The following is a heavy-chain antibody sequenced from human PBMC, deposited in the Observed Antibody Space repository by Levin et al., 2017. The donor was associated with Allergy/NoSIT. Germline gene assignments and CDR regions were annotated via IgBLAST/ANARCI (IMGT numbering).Heavy chain of an antibody. Sequence: GGSLRLSCAASGFTFNNYAMSWVRQAPGKGLEWVSTITGSGDNTYSADSVRGRFTISRDNSKNTLYRRVNSLGAEDTAGYYCAKGRYGPDYWGQGTLVTVSS. V-gene: IGHV3-23*01. CDR3: AKGRYGPDY. J-gene: IGHJ4*02. CDR1: GFTFNNYA. CDR2: ITGSGDNT. D-gene: IGHD4-17*01.